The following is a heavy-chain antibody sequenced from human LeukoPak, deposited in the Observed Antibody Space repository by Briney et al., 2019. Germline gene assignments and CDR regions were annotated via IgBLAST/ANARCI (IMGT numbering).Heavy chain of an antibody. CDR2: TSYDGSNK. CDR3: ARAPGYCSGGSCSPIYYGMDV. Sequence: GGSLRLSCAASGFTFSSYGMHWVRQAPGKGLEWVAVTSYDGSNKYYADSVKGRFTISRENAKNSLYLQMNSLRAGDTAVYYCARAPGYCSGGSCSPIYYGMDVWGQGTTVTVSS. D-gene: IGHD2-15*01. V-gene: IGHV3-30*03. J-gene: IGHJ6*02. CDR1: GFTFSSYG.